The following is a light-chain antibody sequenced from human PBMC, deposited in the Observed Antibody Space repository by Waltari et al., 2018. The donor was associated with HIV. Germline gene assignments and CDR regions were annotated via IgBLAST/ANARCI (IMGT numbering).Light chain of an antibody. CDR3: QTWGTGIRV. V-gene: IGLV4-69*01. J-gene: IGLJ3*02. CDR2: RNSDGSH. CDR1: SGHSSYA. Sequence: QLVLTQSPSASASLGASVKLTCTLSSGHSSYAIAWHQQQPEKGPRDLIERNSDGSHSKGDGILDRCSGSGSVAERYLSISSLQSEDEADYYCQTWGTGIRVFGGGTKLTVL.